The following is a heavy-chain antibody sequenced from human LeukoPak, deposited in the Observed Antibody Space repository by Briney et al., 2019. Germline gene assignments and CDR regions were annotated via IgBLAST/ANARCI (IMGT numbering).Heavy chain of an antibody. Sequence: ASVKVSCKASGYTFTSYEINWVRQATGQGLEWMGWMNPTSGSTDYAQKFQGRVTMTRNTSISTAYMELSSLKSEDTAVYYCATMPFTDWFSGPILYNWFDPWGQGTLVPVSS. CDR1: GYTFTSYE. CDR2: MNPTSGST. D-gene: IGHD2-15*01. V-gene: IGHV1-8*01. CDR3: ATMPFTDWFSGPILYNWFDP. J-gene: IGHJ5*02.